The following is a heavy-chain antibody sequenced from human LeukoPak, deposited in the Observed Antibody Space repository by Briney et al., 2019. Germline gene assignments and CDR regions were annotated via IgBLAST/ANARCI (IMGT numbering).Heavy chain of an antibody. CDR2: IIDSGGGT. CDR1: GFTFSSYA. J-gene: IGHJ1*01. CDR3: AKDNSPYSNSWLEFFQH. V-gene: IGHV3-23*01. D-gene: IGHD6-13*01. Sequence: GGSLRLPCAPSGFTFSSYAMSWDRHAPGKGLEWVSFIIDSGGGTYYADAMKGRFVISIDNSKNTLYLQMNSLRAEDTAVYYCAKDNSPYSNSWLEFFQHWGQDTLVTVSS.